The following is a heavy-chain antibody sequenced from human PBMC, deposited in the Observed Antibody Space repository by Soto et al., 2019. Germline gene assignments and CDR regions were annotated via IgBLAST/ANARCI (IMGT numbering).Heavy chain of an antibody. CDR1: GGSISSGGYY. CDR2: IYYSGST. V-gene: IGHV4-31*03. J-gene: IGHJ5*02. D-gene: IGHD6-19*01. CDR3: ARDRAVACGENWFDP. Sequence: QVQLQESGPGLVKPSQTLSLTSTVSGGSISSGGYYWSWIRQHPGKGLEWIGYIYYSGSTYYNPSLTSRVNISVDTSKNQISLKLSSVTAADTAVYYCARDRAVACGENWFDPWGQGTLVTVSS.